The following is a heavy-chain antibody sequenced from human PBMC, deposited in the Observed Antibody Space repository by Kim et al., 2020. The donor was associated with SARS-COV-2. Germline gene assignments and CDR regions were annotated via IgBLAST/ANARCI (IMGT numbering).Heavy chain of an antibody. CDR3: ARHFNMVRGAYYFDY. Sequence: SETLSLTCTVSGGSISSSSYYWGWIRQPPGKGLEWIGSIYYSGSTYYNPSLKSRVTISVDTSKNQFSLKLSSVTAADTAVYYCARHFNMVRGAYYFDYWGQGTLVTVSS. J-gene: IGHJ4*02. V-gene: IGHV4-39*01. CDR2: IYYSGST. CDR1: GGSISSSSYY. D-gene: IGHD3-10*01.